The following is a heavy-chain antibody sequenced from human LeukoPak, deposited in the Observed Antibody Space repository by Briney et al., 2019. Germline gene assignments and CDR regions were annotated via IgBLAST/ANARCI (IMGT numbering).Heavy chain of an antibody. D-gene: IGHD6-19*01. CDR3: ARQDVVAGYDY. CDR1: GYSFTDYW. CDR2: IYPGDSDT. J-gene: IGHJ4*02. V-gene: IGHV5-51*01. Sequence: GESLKIPCQGSGYSFTDYWIGWVRQMPGKGLEWMGIIYPGDSDTRYSPSFQGQVTISADKSIITAYLQWSSLKASDTAMYYCARQDVVAGYDYWGQGTLVTVSS.